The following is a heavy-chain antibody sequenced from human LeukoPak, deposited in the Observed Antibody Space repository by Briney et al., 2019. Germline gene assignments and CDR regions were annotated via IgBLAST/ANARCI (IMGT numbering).Heavy chain of an antibody. CDR3: ARDRSPYASGKYYFDY. Sequence: PGGSLRLSCAASGFXFSSFAMSWVRQAPGKELEWVSSISSSSSYIYYADSVKGRFTISRDNPKNSLYLQVNSLRDEDTAVYYCARDRSPYASGKYYFDYWGQGTLVTVSS. J-gene: IGHJ4*01. CDR2: ISSSSSYI. V-gene: IGHV3-21*01. CDR1: GFXFSSFA. D-gene: IGHD3-10*01.